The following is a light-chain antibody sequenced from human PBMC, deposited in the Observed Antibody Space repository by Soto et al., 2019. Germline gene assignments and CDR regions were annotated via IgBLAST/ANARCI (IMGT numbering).Light chain of an antibody. CDR3: QQYGGFSRT. V-gene: IGKV1-5*01. CDR2: DAS. Sequence: DIQMTQSPSTLSSSVADIVTITCRASQSISSSLAWYHQKPGTAPKLLIYDASSLERGVPSRFSGSGSGTEFTLTISSLQPDDFATYYCQQYGGFSRTFGQGTKVDIK. J-gene: IGKJ1*01. CDR1: QSISSS.